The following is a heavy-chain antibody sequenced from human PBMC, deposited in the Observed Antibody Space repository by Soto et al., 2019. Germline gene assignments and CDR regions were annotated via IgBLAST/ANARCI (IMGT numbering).Heavy chain of an antibody. D-gene: IGHD4-4*01. CDR1: GFTFDDYA. J-gene: IGHJ6*03. CDR3: AKDKGDYSNYVVVGDYYYYYYMDV. Sequence: GGSLRLSCAASGFTFDDYAMHWVRQAPGKGLEWVSGISWNSGSIGYADSVKGRFTISRDNAKNSLYLQMNSLRAEDTALYYCAKDKGDYSNYVVVGDYYYYYYMDVWGKGTTVTVSS. CDR2: ISWNSGSI. V-gene: IGHV3-9*01.